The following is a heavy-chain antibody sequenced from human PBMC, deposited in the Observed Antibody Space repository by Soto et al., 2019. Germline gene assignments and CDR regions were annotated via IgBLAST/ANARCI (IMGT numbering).Heavy chain of an antibody. D-gene: IGHD1-26*01. CDR1: GDTFCISV. Sequence: HCGCLRLGSVACGDTFCISVVTVALKAKGKGLEWVSAISGSGGSTYYADSVKGRFTISRDNSKNTLYLQMISLRAEDTAVYYCAKDLSVSTSWFDPWGQATLVSVSS. CDR3: AKDLSVSTSWFDP. V-gene: IGHV3-23*01. CDR2: ISGSGGST. J-gene: IGHJ5*02.